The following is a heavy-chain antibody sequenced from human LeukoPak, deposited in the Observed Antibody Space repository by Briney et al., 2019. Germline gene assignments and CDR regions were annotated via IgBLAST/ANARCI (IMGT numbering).Heavy chain of an antibody. V-gene: IGHV3-23*01. Sequence: GGPLRLSCVASGFPFSSYAMSWVRSAPGKGLEWVSAISGRVGCTYYAESVKRRFTIARDNSKNTLYLQMNSLRAEATAVYYCAKERARYYDGSGIDYWGQGTLVSVSS. CDR3: AKERARYYDGSGIDY. J-gene: IGHJ4*02. D-gene: IGHD3-22*01. CDR2: ISGRVGCT. CDR1: GFPFSSYA.